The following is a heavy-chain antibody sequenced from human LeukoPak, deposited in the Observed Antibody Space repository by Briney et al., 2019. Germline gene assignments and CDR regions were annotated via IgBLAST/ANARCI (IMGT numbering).Heavy chain of an antibody. CDR3: ARALRLSTGSYSPFDY. D-gene: IGHD1-26*01. CDR2: IKQDGSEK. J-gene: IGHJ4*02. V-gene: IGHV3-7*01. CDR1: GFTFSIYW. Sequence: GGSLRLSCAASGFTFSIYWMTWVRQAPGKGLEWVANIKQDGSEKYYVDSVEGRFTISRDNAKNSLYLQMNTLRDEDTALYYCARALRLSTGSYSPFDYWGQGTLVTVSS.